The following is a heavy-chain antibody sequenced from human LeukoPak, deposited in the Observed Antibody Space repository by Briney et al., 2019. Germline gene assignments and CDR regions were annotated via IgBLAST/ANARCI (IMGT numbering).Heavy chain of an antibody. CDR1: GFTFSSYG. D-gene: IGHD3-10*01. J-gene: IGHJ4*02. CDR2: ISYDGSNK. CDR3: AKADRGWGVITKD. V-gene: IGHV3-30*18. Sequence: GRSLRLSCAASGFTFSSYGMHWVRQAPGKGLEWVAVISYDGSNKYYADSVKGRFTISRDNSKNTLYLQMNSLRADDTAVYYCAKADRGWGVITKDWGQGTLVTVSS.